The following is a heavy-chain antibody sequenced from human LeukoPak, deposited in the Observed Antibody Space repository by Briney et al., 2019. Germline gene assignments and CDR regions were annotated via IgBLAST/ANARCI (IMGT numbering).Heavy chain of an antibody. J-gene: IGHJ6*03. Sequence: SETLSLTCTVSGGSISAHNWSWIRQSPGKGLEYIGDVYYTGTTNYNPSLKSRVTMSVDTSNNQFSLRLTSVTAADTALYYCAKFGTYPVHVSYSYYYMDVWGKGTTVTVSS. V-gene: IGHV4-59*11. CDR2: VYYTGTT. D-gene: IGHD1-26*01. CDR3: AKFGTYPVHVSYSYYYMDV. CDR1: GGSISAHN.